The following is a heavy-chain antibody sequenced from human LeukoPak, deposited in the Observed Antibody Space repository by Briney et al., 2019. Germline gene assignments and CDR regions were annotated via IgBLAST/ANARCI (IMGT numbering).Heavy chain of an antibody. CDR1: GFTFSSYW. CDR3: ARDRTGGRVPSDY. CDR2: IKQDGREK. Sequence: GGSLRLSCAASGFTFSSYWMSWVRQAPGKGLDWVANIKQDGREKYYVDSVKGRFPIFRDNAKNSLYLQMNSLRAEDTAVYYCARDRTGGRVPSDYWGQGTLVTVSS. V-gene: IGHV3-7*01. J-gene: IGHJ4*02. D-gene: IGHD3/OR15-3a*01.